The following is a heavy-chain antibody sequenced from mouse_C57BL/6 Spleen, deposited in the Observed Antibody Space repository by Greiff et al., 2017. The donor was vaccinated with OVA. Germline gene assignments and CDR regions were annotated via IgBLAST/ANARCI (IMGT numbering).Heavy chain of an antibody. V-gene: IGHV1-50*01. D-gene: IGHD2-4*01. Sequence: QVQLQQPGAELVKPGASVKLSCKASGYTFTSYWMQWVKQRPGQGLEWIGEIDPSDSYTNYNQKFKGKATLTVDTSSSTAYMQLSSLTSEDSAVYYFARSYDYDRDYAMDYWGQGTSVTVSS. CDR2: IDPSDSYT. CDR1: GYTFTSYW. CDR3: ARSYDYDRDYAMDY. J-gene: IGHJ4*01.